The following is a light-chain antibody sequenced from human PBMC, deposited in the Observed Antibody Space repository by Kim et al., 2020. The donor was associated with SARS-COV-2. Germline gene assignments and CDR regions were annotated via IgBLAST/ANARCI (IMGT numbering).Light chain of an antibody. CDR3: QQRYNWPLT. Sequence: LSPGERAPLSSRASQSVGNSLAWFQQKPGQAPRLLIFETPNRATGIPARFSGSGSGTAFTLTISSLEPEDFAVYYCQQRYNWPLTFGGGTKVDIK. CDR2: ETP. CDR1: QSVGNS. J-gene: IGKJ4*01. V-gene: IGKV3-11*01.